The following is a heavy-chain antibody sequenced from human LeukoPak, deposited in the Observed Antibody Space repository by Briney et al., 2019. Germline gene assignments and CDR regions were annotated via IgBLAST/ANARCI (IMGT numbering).Heavy chain of an antibody. V-gene: IGHV1-18*01. D-gene: IGHD6-6*01. CDR1: GYNFTNSD. J-gene: IGHJ4*02. CDR3: ARGGSSFDH. Sequence: GASVKVSCKASGYNFTNSDISWVRQAPGQGLEWMGWISAYNGYPNYAQKLQGRVTMTTDTSTSTAYMELRSLRSDDTAVYYCARGGSSFDHWGQGTLVTVSS. CDR2: ISAYNGYP.